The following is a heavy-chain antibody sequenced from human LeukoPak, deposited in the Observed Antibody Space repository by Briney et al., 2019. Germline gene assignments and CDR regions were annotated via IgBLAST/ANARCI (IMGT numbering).Heavy chain of an antibody. J-gene: IGHJ3*02. V-gene: IGHV4-59*12. CDR2: IYYSGST. Sequence: SETLSLTFTVSGGSISSYYWSWIRQPPGKGLEWIGYIYYSGSTNYNPSLKSRVTIPVDTSKNQFSLKLSSVTAADTAVYYCARDFGDPARDCSNTSCYRRLINAFDIWGQGTMVTVSS. CDR3: ARDFGDPARDCSNTSCYRRLINAFDI. D-gene: IGHD2-2*01. CDR1: GGSISSYY.